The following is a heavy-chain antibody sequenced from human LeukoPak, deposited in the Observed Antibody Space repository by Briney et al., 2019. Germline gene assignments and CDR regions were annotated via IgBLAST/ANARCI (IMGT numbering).Heavy chain of an antibody. CDR3: ARDLPKTGYVGASDI. D-gene: IGHD5-12*01. CDR2: MNPSNANT. J-gene: IGHJ3*02. V-gene: IGHV1-8*01. CDR1: GYTFTNYD. Sequence: APVKVSCKASGYTFTNYDINWVRQATGQGLEWMGWMNPSNANTNYAQKFQGRVTMTRDTSISTAYMELSSLTSDDTAVYYCARDLPKTGYVGASDIWGQGTLVTVSS.